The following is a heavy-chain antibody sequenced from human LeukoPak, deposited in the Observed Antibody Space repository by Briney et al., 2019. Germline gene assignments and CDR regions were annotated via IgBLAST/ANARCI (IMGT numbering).Heavy chain of an antibody. V-gene: IGHV4-4*09. Sequence: SETLSLTCTVSGGSISSHYWSWIRQPPGKGLEWIGYIYNSGYTNYNPSLKSRVTISVDTSKNQFSLKLSSVTAADTAVYYCARRMRYSSSWEDWFDPWGQGTLVSVSS. D-gene: IGHD6-13*01. J-gene: IGHJ5*02. CDR2: IYNSGYT. CDR3: ARRMRYSSSWEDWFDP. CDR1: GGSISSHY.